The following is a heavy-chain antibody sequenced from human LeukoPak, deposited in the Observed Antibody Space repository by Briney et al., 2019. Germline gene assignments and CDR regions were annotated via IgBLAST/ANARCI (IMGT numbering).Heavy chain of an antibody. CDR2: ISGSGGST. J-gene: IGHJ3*02. CDR3: ARDIRKDPLSAFDI. Sequence: GGSLRLTCAASGFTFSSYAMSWVRQAPGKGLEWVSAISGSGGSTYYADSVKGRFTISRDNSKNTLYLQMNSLRAEDTAVYYCARDIRKDPLSAFDIWGQGTMVTVSS. CDR1: GFTFSSYA. D-gene: IGHD1-14*01. V-gene: IGHV3-23*01.